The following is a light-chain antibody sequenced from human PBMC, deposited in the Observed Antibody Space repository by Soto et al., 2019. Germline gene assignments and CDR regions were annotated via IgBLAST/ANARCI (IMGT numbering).Light chain of an antibody. CDR2: AAS. Sequence: DIQMTQSPSSLSASVGDRVTITCQASQDMSNYLNWYQQKPGKAPKLLIYAASSLQSGVPSRFSGSGSGTDFTLTISSLQPEDFATYYCQQSYSTPITFGQGTRLEI. J-gene: IGKJ5*01. V-gene: IGKV1-39*01. CDR1: QDMSNY. CDR3: QQSYSTPIT.